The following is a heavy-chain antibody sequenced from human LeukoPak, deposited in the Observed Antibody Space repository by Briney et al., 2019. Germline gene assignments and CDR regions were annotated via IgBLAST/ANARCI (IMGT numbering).Heavy chain of an antibody. CDR3: AADTAMVTPRGSPMDV. V-gene: IGHV3-11*04. CDR1: GFTFSDYY. Sequence: GGSLRLSCAASGFTFSDYYMGWVRQAPGKGLEWLSYVSGSGSIIFYADSVKGRFTISRDNAKNSPYLQMNSLRAEDTAVYYCAADTAMVTPRGSPMDVWGKGTTVTVSS. D-gene: IGHD5-18*01. CDR2: VSGSGSII. J-gene: IGHJ6*03.